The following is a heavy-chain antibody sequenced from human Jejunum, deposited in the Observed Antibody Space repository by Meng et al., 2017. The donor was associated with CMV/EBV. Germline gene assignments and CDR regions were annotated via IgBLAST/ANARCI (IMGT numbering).Heavy chain of an antibody. Sequence: SGFMFGVYAMHWVRQAPGEGLEWVAVISYDGRVKYYAESVKGRFTISRDNSNNTVFLQMDSLRGNDTALYYCARGSYAYTSLGEAWGQGTPVTVSS. V-gene: IGHV3-30-3*01. CDR2: ISYDGRVK. CDR3: ARGSYAYTSLGEA. CDR1: GFMFGVYA. J-gene: IGHJ5*02. D-gene: IGHD3-16*01.